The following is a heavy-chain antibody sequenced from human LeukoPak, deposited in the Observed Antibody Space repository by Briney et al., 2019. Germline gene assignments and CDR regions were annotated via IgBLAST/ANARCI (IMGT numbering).Heavy chain of an antibody. Sequence: SETLSLTCTVSGGSISSYYWSWIRQPPGKGLEWIGYIYYSGSTNYNPSLKSRVTISVDTSKNQFSLKLSSVTAADTAVYYCARQGARVEFDPWGQGTLVTVSS. J-gene: IGHJ5*02. CDR3: ARQGARVEFDP. CDR1: GGSISSYY. V-gene: IGHV4-59*01. CDR2: IYYSGST.